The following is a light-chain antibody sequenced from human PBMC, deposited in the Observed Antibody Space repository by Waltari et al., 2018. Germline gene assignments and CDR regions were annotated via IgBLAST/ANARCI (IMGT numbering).Light chain of an antibody. CDR2: VDSDGIH. J-gene: IGLJ6*01. CDR1: GEYSAYA. CDR3: QTWGTGFHV. V-gene: IGLV4-69*01. Sequence: LVLTQSPSASASLGASVTLTCSLPGEYSAYAIAWHQLLPRKGPRFLMTVDSDGIHKKGDGISDRFSGSSSDLDRYLIISRLQADDEADYFCQTWGTGFHVFGSGTKLTVL.